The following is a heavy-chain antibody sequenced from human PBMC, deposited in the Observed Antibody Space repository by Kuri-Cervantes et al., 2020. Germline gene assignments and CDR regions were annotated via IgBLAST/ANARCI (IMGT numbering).Heavy chain of an antibody. D-gene: IGHD6-13*01. CDR2: IYSGGST. V-gene: IGHV3-53*01. Sequence: GGSLRLSCAASGFTVSSNYMSWVRQAPGKGLEWVSVIYSGGSTYYADSVKGRFTISRDNSKNTLYLQMNSLRAEDTAAYYCARIAAVNWFDPWGQGTLVTVSS. CDR3: ARIAAVNWFDP. CDR1: GFTVSSNY. J-gene: IGHJ5*02.